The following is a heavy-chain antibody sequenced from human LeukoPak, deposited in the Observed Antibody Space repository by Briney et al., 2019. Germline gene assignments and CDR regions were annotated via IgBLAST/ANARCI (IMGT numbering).Heavy chain of an antibody. CDR2: ISGSSRSI. D-gene: IGHD3-16*01. CDR1: GFTFSRYS. V-gene: IGHV3-21*01. Sequence: GGSLRLSCAASGFTFSRYSMNWVRQAPGKGLEWVSSISGSSRSIYYADSVKGRFTISRDNAKNSLFLQMNSLRAEDTAVYYCAREGENGSSEVFDYWGQGTLVTVSS. CDR3: AREGENGSSEVFDY. J-gene: IGHJ4*02.